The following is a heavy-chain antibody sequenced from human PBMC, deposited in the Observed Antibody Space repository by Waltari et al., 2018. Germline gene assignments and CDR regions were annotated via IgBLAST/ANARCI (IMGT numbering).Heavy chain of an antibody. D-gene: IGHD3-22*01. CDR2: IHVNGNT. CDR3: ARDSYYYDGSGYPAR. V-gene: IGHV4-61*02. Sequence: QVQLQESGPGLVQPSQTLSLSCTVPGCPISRATFYWSWIRQPAGKGLEWIGRIHVNGNTNYNPSLISRVTISVDTSRNQFFLTVNSVTAADTAVYYCARDSYYYDGSGYPARWGQGTRVTVSS. J-gene: IGHJ4*02. CDR1: GCPISRATFY.